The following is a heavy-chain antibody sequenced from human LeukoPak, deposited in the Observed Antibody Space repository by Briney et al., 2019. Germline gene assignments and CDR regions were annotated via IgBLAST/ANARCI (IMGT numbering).Heavy chain of an antibody. CDR1: GFTFSSYW. CDR3: GRVKISSIAAPYDY. V-gene: IGHV3-7*01. D-gene: IGHD6-6*01. Sequence: GGSLRLSCAASGFTFSSYWMSWVRQAPGKGLEWVANIKQDGSEKYYVDSVKGRFTISRDNAKNTLYLQMNSLRAEDTAVYYCGRVKISSIAAPYDYWGQGTLVTVSS. J-gene: IGHJ4*02. CDR2: IKQDGSEK.